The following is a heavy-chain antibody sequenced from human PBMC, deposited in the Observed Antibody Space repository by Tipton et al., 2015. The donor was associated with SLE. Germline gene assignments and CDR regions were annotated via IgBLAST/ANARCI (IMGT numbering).Heavy chain of an antibody. CDR3: ARPLIGGSSGFFDS. J-gene: IGHJ4*02. D-gene: IGHD2-15*01. CDR2: ICHGGTT. V-gene: IGHV4-38-2*02. CDR1: GDSISNSYF. Sequence: TLSLTCTVSGDSISNSYFWGWIRQSPGKGLEWIGNICHGGTTYYNPSLESRITISVDTSQNRVSLKLTSVTAADTAVYYCARPLIGGSSGFFDSWGQGTLVTVSS.